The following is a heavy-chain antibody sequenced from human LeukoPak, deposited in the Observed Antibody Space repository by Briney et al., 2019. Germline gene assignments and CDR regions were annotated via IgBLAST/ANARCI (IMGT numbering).Heavy chain of an antibody. D-gene: IGHD6-13*01. CDR1: GFTVSSNY. Sequence: GGSLRLSCAASGFTVSSNYMSWVRQAPGKGLEWVSVIYRGGSTYYADSVKGRFTISRDNSKNTLYLQMNSLRAEDTAVYYCARDLGSSWTGYWGQGTLVTVSS. CDR2: IYRGGST. CDR3: ARDLGSSWTGY. V-gene: IGHV3-66*02. J-gene: IGHJ4*02.